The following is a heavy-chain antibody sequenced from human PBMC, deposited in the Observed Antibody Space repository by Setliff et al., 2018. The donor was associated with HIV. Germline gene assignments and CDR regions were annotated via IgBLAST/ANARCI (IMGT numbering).Heavy chain of an antibody. Sequence: PSETLSLTCTVSCGSISSGSYYWSWIRQPAGKGLEWIGQIYTSGITNYNPSLKSRVAISVDTSKNQFSLNMTSVTAADAAIYYCTRDGIGRDYWGQGTLVTVSS. CDR2: IYTSGIT. CDR1: CGSISSGSYY. CDR3: TRDGIGRDY. J-gene: IGHJ4*02. D-gene: IGHD1-1*01. V-gene: IGHV4-61*09.